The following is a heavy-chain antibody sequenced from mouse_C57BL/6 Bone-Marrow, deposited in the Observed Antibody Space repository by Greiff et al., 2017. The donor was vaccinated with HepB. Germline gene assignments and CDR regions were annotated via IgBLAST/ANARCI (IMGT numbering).Heavy chain of an antibody. Sequence: VQLKESGPGLVKPSQSLSLTCSVTGYSITSGYYWNWIRQFPGNKLEWMGYISYDGSNNYNPSLKNRISITRDTSKNQFFLKLNSVTTEDTATYYCAAPPPLDSSGYGFAYWGQGTLVTVSA. CDR1: GYSITSGYY. V-gene: IGHV3-6*01. CDR3: AAPPPLDSSGYGFAY. CDR2: ISYDGSN. J-gene: IGHJ3*01. D-gene: IGHD3-2*02.